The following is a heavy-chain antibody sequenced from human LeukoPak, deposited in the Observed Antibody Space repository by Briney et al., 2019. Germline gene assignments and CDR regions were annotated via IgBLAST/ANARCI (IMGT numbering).Heavy chain of an antibody. CDR1: GFTFSDYS. CDR2: ISSSSYI. Sequence: PGGSLRLSCAASGFTFSDYSINWVRQAPGKGLEWVSSISSSSYIYYAESVKFRFTIYRDNAKNSVYLQMNSLRAEDTAVYYCARVASYSFWSGLGFWGQGTLVIVSS. V-gene: IGHV3-69-1*02. CDR3: ARVASYSFWSGLGF. J-gene: IGHJ4*02. D-gene: IGHD3-3*01.